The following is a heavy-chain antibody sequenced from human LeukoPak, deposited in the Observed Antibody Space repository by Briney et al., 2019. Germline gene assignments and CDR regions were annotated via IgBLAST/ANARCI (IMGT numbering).Heavy chain of an antibody. V-gene: IGHV4-61*02. CDR1: GGSISSGSYY. D-gene: IGHD1-20*01. J-gene: IGHJ4*02. CDR3: ARAGGRGNNWNDGPSVMNY. Sequence: PSQTLSLTCTVSGGSISSGSYYWSWIRQPAEKGLEWIGRIYTSGSTNYNPSLKSRVTISVDTSKNQFSLKLSSVTAADTAVYYCARAGGRGNNWNDGPSVMNYWGQGTLVTVSS. CDR2: IYTSGST.